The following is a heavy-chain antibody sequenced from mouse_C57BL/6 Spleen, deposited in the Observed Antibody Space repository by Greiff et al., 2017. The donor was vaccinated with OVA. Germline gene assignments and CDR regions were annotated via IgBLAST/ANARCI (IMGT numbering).Heavy chain of an antibody. CDR3: ARVGYGNSYY. D-gene: IGHD2-1*01. J-gene: IGHJ2*01. Sequence: VQLQQSGPELVKPGASVKISCKASGYTFTDYYMNWVKQSHGKSLEWIGDINPNNGGTSYNQKFKGKATLTVDKSSSTAYMELRSLTSEDSAVYYCARVGYGNSYYWGQGTTLTVSS. CDR2: INPNNGGT. V-gene: IGHV1-26*01. CDR1: GYTFTDYY.